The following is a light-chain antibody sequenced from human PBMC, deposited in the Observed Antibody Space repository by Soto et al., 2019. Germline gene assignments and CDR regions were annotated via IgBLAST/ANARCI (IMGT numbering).Light chain of an antibody. CDR2: AAS. CDR1: QSISSY. CDR3: QHSYSTPLT. J-gene: IGKJ3*01. Sequence: DIQMTQSPSSLSASVGDRVTITCRASQSISSYLNWYQQKPGKAPKLLIYAASSLQSGVPSRFSGSGSGTDFTLTISSLQPEDSATYYCQHSYSTPLTFGPGTKVDIK. V-gene: IGKV1-39*01.